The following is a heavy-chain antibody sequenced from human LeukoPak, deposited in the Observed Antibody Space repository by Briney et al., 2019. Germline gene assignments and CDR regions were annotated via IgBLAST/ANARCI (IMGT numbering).Heavy chain of an antibody. Sequence: PGGSLRLSCAASGFVFSDYGMHWVRQAPGKGLEWVTMVRNDGSDKYYADSVKGRFTISRGNSKKTLYLQMNSLRPEDTAVYYCAKHYYGSGSQKYYFDYWGQGTLVTVSS. CDR1: GFVFSDYG. CDR3: AKHYYGSGSQKYYFDY. D-gene: IGHD3-10*01. J-gene: IGHJ4*02. CDR2: VRNDGSDK. V-gene: IGHV3-30*02.